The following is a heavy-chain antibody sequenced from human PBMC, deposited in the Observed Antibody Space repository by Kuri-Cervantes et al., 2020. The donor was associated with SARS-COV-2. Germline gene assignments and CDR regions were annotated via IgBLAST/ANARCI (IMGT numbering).Heavy chain of an antibody. D-gene: IGHD5-12*01. Sequence: GESLKTPCAASGFTFSNAWMNWVRQAPGKAPQWVSSISGSGSYIYYADSVKGRFTISRDNAKNSLYLQMNSLRAEDTAVYYCARGGYSGYEYYFDYWGKGTLVTVSS. V-gene: IGHV3-21*01. J-gene: IGHJ4*02. CDR2: ISGSGSYI. CDR1: GFTFSNAW. CDR3: ARGGYSGYEYYFDY.